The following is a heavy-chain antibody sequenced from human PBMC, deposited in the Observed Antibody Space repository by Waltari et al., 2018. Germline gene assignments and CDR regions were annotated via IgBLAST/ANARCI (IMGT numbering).Heavy chain of an antibody. D-gene: IGHD1-1*01. Sequence: EVQLVDSGGDLVQPGGSLKLSCAASGITFSDSSIHWVRQAPGKGLEWVGSSRSEAKSYGTAFAASVNGRFTIFRDDSKKTAYLQMNTLMSEDTALYYCTRSGTTTVAFDIWGQGTMVTVSS. J-gene: IGHJ3*02. V-gene: IGHV3-73*01. CDR1: GITFSDSS. CDR3: TRSGTTTVAFDI. CDR2: SRSEAKSYGT.